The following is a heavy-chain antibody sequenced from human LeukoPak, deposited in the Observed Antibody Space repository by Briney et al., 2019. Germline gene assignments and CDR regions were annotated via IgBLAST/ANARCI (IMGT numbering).Heavy chain of an antibody. CDR2: FSAGGGTT. D-gene: IGHD6-19*01. CDR3: AKASGSGWTYPFDY. CDR1: GFTFRSYD. V-gene: IGHV3-23*01. Sequence: GGSLRLSCAAAGFTFRSYDMSWVRQAPGKGLEWASTFSAGGGTTYYADSVKGRFTISRDSSKNTLYLQMNSLRAEDTAVYYCAKASGSGWTYPFDYWGQGTLVTVSS. J-gene: IGHJ4*02.